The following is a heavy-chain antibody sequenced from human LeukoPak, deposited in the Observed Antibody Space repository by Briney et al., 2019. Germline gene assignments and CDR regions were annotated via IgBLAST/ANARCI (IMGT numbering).Heavy chain of an antibody. Sequence: GGSLRPSCAASGFTFSSYAMHWVRQAPGKGLEWVAVISYDGSNKYYADSVKGRFTISRDNSKNTLYLQMNSLRAEDTAVYYCAKDTSYCGGDCYSGLFFDYWGQGTLVTVSS. CDR3: AKDTSYCGGDCYSGLFFDY. CDR1: GFTFSSYA. V-gene: IGHV3-30*04. D-gene: IGHD2-21*02. J-gene: IGHJ4*02. CDR2: ISYDGSNK.